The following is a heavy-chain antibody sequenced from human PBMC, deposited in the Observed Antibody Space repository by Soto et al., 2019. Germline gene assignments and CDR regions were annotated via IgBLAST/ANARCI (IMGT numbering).Heavy chain of an antibody. CDR1: GFTLSNYG. CDR3: ARDDEYSGNGMDV. D-gene: IGHD3-10*01. V-gene: IGHV3-33*01. Sequence: QVHLVESGGGVVQPGRSLRLACAASGFTLSNYGMHWVRQAPGKGLEWVAVILNDGSNRYHADSVKDRFTISRDNSKNMLYLQMNSLRAEDTAVYYCARDDEYSGNGMDVWGQGTTVTVS. J-gene: IGHJ6*02. CDR2: ILNDGSNR.